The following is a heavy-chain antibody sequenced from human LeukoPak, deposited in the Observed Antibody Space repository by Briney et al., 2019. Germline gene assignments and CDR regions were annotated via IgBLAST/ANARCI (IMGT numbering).Heavy chain of an antibody. V-gene: IGHV3-48*01. CDR3: ARVGIRYFDWLLSALDY. CDR1: GFTFSSYS. Sequence: GGSLRLSFAASGFTFSSYSMNWVRQAPGKGLDWVSYISSSSSTIYYADSVKGRFTISRDNAKNSLYLQMNSLRAEDTAVFFRARVGIRYFDWLLSALDYWGQGTLVTVSS. CDR2: ISSSSSTI. J-gene: IGHJ4*02. D-gene: IGHD3-9*01.